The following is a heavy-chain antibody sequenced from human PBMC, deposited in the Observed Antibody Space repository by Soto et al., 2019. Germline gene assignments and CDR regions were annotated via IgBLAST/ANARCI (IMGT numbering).Heavy chain of an antibody. J-gene: IGHJ3*02. D-gene: IGHD4-17*01. Sequence: PGGSLRLSCVVSGFIFSSYGVHWVRQAPGKGLEWVAAISYHGNDKYYADSVKGRFTVSRDNAKNSLYLQMNSLRAEDTAVYYCARDRRGATVTTGAFDIWGQGTMVTVSS. V-gene: IGHV3-30*03. CDR3: ARDRRGATVTTGAFDI. CDR2: ISYHGNDK. CDR1: GFIFSSYG.